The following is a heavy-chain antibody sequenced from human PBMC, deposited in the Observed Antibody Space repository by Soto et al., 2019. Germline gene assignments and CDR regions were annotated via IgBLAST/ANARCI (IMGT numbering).Heavy chain of an antibody. J-gene: IGHJ4*02. D-gene: IGHD3-22*01. CDR3: AGEGGLWSSGYSSH. CDR2: ISAYNGNT. V-gene: IGHV1-18*01. Sequence: QVQLVQSGAEVKKPGASVKVSCKASGYTFTSYGISWVRQAPGQGLEWMGWISAYNGNTNYAQKLQGRVTMTTYTSTSEVYMEPKRLRYDGTAVYYCAGEGGLWSSGYSSHGGQGTLVTVSS. CDR1: GYTFTSYG.